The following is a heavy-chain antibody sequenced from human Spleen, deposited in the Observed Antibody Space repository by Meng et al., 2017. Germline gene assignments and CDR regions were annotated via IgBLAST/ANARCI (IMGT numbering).Heavy chain of an antibody. J-gene: IGHJ4*02. Sequence: SETLSLTCAVSGGSISSNNWWSWVRQAPGKGLEWIGEINHSGSTNYNPSLESRATISVDTSQNNLSLKLSSVTAADSAVYYCARGPTTMAHDFDYWGQGTLVTVSS. V-gene: IGHV4-4*02. D-gene: IGHD4-11*01. CDR2: INHSGST. CDR1: GGSISSNNW. CDR3: ARGPTTMAHDFDY.